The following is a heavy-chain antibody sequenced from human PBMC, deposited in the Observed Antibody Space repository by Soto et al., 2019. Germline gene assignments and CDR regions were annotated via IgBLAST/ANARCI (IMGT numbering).Heavy chain of an antibody. J-gene: IGHJ4*02. Sequence: PSETLSLTCAVSAGSISSSSWWSWVRQPPGKGLEWIGEIYHSGSTTYSPSLKSPVTISVDKSKNQFSLKLSSVTAADTAVYYCARRGDGSGSLGYWGRGTLVTVSS. CDR2: IYHSGST. D-gene: IGHD3-10*01. CDR3: ARRGDGSGSLGY. CDR1: AGSISSSSW. V-gene: IGHV4-4*02.